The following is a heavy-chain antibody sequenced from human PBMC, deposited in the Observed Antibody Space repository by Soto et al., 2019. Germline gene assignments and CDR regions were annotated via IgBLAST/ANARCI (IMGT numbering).Heavy chain of an antibody. D-gene: IGHD3-3*01. CDR2: IIPIFGTA. J-gene: IGHJ6*02. CDR3: AHSEVLRFLEWFTRSRGMDV. V-gene: IGHV1-69*13. CDR1: GGTFSSYA. Sequence: SVKVSCKASGGTFSSYAISWVRQAPGQGLEWMGGIIPIFGTANYAQKFQGRVTITADESTSTAYMELSSLRSEDTAVYYCAHSEVLRFLEWFTRSRGMDVWGQGTTVTVSS.